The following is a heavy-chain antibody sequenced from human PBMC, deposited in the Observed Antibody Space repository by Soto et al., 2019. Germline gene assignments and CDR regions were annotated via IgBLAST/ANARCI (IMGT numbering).Heavy chain of an antibody. CDR2: IRSKAYGGTT. D-gene: IGHD4-4*01. CDR1: GFTFGDYA. CDR3: TRAPTVTTGGFWFDP. V-gene: IGHV3-49*03. Sequence: GSLRLSCTASGFTFGDYAMSWFRQAPGKGLEWVGFIRSKAYGGTTEYAASVKGRFTISRDDSKSIAYLQMNSLKTEDTAVYYCTRAPTVTTGGFWFDPWGQGTLVTVSS. J-gene: IGHJ5*02.